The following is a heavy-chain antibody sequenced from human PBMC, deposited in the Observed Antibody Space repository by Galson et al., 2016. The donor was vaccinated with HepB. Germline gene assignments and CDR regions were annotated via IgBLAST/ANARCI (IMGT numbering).Heavy chain of an antibody. CDR2: NSNRGST. CDR3: ARENWGHTIPDY. V-gene: IGHV4-39*07. Sequence: SETLSLTCTVSGGSITGGRYYWGWIRQPPGRGREWIGSNSNRGSTYYSSSLKSRVSISIDTPENQLSLKLTSVTAADTAVYYCARENWGHTIPDYWGQGTLVTVSS. D-gene: IGHD3-3*01. CDR1: GGSITGGRYY. J-gene: IGHJ4*02.